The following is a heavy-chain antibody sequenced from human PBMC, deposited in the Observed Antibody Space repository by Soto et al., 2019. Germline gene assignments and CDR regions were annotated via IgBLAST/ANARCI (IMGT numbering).Heavy chain of an antibody. D-gene: IGHD6-13*01. J-gene: IGHJ4*02. CDR1: GGSIGNSY. CDR3: ARHSSSWPIFDY. Sequence: QVQLQESGPGLVKPSETLSLTCTVSGGSIGNSYWSWIRQSPGKGLEWIGYIYYSGSSNYNPSLKSRVSISVDTSKNQFSLKLSSVPAADTAVCYCARHSSSWPIFDYWGQGTLVIVSS. CDR2: IYYSGSS. V-gene: IGHV4-59*08.